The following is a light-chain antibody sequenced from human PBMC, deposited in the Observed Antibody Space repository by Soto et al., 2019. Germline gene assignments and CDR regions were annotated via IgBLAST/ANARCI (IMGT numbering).Light chain of an antibody. V-gene: IGKV3-15*01. J-gene: IGKJ2*01. CDR1: QNVNSN. Sequence: EIAMTQSPATLSVSPGQRATLSCRASQNVNSNLAWYQQKPGHAPSLLMYNVSTRATGFPARFSGSGSGTEFTLTISSLQSEDSAIYYCQQYNTLNTFGQRTKLEIK. CDR2: NVS. CDR3: QQYNTLNT.